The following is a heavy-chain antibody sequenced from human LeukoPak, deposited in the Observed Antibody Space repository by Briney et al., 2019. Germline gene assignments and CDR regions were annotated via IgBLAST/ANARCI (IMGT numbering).Heavy chain of an antibody. CDR3: ASWSPYTSFDF. CDR2: ISSSSSTI. CDR1: GFTFSSYS. J-gene: IGHJ4*02. V-gene: IGHV3-48*04. Sequence: GGSLRLSCAASGFTFSSYSMNWVRQAPGKGLEGVSYISSSSSTIYYADSVKGRFTISRDNAKNSLYLQMNSLRAEDTAVYYCASWSPYTSFDFWGQGTLVTVSS. D-gene: IGHD3-3*01.